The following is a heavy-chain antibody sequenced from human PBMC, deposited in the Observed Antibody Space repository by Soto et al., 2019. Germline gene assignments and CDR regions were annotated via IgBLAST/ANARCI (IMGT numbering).Heavy chain of an antibody. CDR1: GFTFSSYS. J-gene: IGHJ5*02. CDR2: ISSTTI. Sequence: EVQLVESGGGLVQPGGSLRLSCAASGFTFSSYSMNWVRQAPGKGLEWVSYISSTTIYYADSVKGRFTISRDNAKNSLYLQMNRLRAEDTAVYYCSRDGGQWLNWFDPWGQGTLVTVSS. CDR3: SRDGGQWLNWFDP. V-gene: IGHV3-48*01. D-gene: IGHD6-19*01.